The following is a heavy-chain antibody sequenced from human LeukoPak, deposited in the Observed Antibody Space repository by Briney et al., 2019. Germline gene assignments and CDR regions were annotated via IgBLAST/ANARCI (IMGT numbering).Heavy chain of an antibody. CDR1: GGSISSYY. Sequence: SETLSLTCTVSGGSISSYYWNWIRQPAGKGLEWIGHIYTSGSTNYNSSLKSRVTMSVDTSKNQFSVKLNSVIAADTAMYYCARGVHLGNGYYFDYWGQGTLVTVSS. V-gene: IGHV4-4*07. CDR2: IYTSGST. J-gene: IGHJ4*02. D-gene: IGHD3-16*01. CDR3: ARGVHLGNGYYFDY.